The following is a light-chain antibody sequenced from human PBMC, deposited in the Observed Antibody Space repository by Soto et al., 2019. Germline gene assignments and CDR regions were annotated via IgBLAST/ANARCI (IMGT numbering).Light chain of an antibody. CDR2: EVN. V-gene: IGLV2-23*02. CDR1: SSDIGTYNL. Sequence: SVLTQPASVSGSPVQSIAISCTGTSSDIGTYNLVSWYQQHPGKVPKLMISEVNKRPSGVSNRFSGSKSGNTASLTISGLQTEDEAEYYYSSFAGSGTGVFGTGTKVTV. J-gene: IGLJ1*01. CDR3: SSFAGSGTGV.